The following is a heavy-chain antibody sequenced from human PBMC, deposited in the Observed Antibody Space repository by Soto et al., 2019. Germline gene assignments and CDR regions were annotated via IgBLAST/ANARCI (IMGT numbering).Heavy chain of an antibody. J-gene: IGHJ6*02. D-gene: IGHD6-13*01. CDR1: GGSFSGYY. Sequence: QVQLQQWGAGLLKPSETLSLTCAVYGGSFSGYYWSWIRQPPGKGLEWIGEINHSGSTNYNPSLKSRVTISVDTSKTQFSLKLSSVTSADTAVYYCARARADYYYGLAVWGQGTTVTVAS. CDR3: ARARADYYYGLAV. V-gene: IGHV4-34*01. CDR2: INHSGST.